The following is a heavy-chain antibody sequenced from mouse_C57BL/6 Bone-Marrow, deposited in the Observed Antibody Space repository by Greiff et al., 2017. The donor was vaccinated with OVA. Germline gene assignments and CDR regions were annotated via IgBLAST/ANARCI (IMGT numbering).Heavy chain of an antibody. Sequence: VHVKQSGPELVKPGASVKIPCKASGYTFTDYNMDWVKQSHGKSLEWIGDINPNNGGTIYNQKFKGKATLTVDKSSSTAYMELRSLTSEDTAVYYCARLRLREGFAYWGQGTLVTVSA. CDR2: INPNNGGT. J-gene: IGHJ3*01. CDR3: ARLRLREGFAY. D-gene: IGHD2-4*01. CDR1: GYTFTDYN. V-gene: IGHV1-18*01.